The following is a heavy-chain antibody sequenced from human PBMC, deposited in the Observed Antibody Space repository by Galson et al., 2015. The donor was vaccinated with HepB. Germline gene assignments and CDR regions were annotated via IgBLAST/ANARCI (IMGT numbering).Heavy chain of an antibody. D-gene: IGHD7-27*01. CDR1: GFIFNDYN. V-gene: IGHV3-21*01. CDR2: ISSDSSYI. J-gene: IGHJ4*02. CDR3: ARDPPLGTPLDY. Sequence: SLRLSCAASGFIFNDYNMIWVRQAPGKGLEWVSSISSDSSYIYYADSVKGRFTVSRDNTETSLFLQMNSLRAEDTALYYCARDPPLGTPLDYWGQGTLVTVSS.